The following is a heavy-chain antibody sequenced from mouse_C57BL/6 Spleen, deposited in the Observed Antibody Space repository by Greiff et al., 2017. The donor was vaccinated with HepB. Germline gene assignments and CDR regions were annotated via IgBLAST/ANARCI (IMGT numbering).Heavy chain of an antibody. D-gene: IGHD1-1*01. J-gene: IGHJ4*01. CDR1: GFNIKNTY. CDR3: ARSNGSSYEGYYYAMDY. Sequence: VQLQQSVAELVRPGASVKLSCTASGFNIKNTYMHWVKQRPEQGLEWIGRIDPANGNTKYAPKFQGKATITADTSSNTAYLQLSSLTSEDTAIYYWARSNGSSYEGYYYAMDYWGQGTSVTVSS. V-gene: IGHV14-3*01. CDR2: IDPANGNT.